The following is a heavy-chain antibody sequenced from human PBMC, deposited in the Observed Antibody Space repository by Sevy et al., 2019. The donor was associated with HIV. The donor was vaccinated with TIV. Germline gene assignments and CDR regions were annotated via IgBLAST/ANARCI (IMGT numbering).Heavy chain of an antibody. V-gene: IGHV1-24*01. CDR3: AATKDYYENSGSPFDY. CDR2: FDTEDGET. D-gene: IGHD3-22*01. Sequence: ASVKVTCKVYGHTLNRLGIHWVRQAPGKGREGMGSFDTEDGETFQAQKFQGRVTMTDDTSTDTAYMELSSLRAQDTAVYYCAATKDYYENSGSPFDYWGQGTLVTVSS. J-gene: IGHJ4*02. CDR1: GHTLNRLG.